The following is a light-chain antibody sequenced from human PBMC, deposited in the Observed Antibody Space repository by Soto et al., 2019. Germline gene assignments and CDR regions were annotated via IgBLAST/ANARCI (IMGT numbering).Light chain of an antibody. Sequence: QSALTQPASVSGSPGQSITISCTGSSSDVGAYKYVSWYQQHPGKAPKLIIYEVNNRPSGVSSRFSGSKSGNTASLTISGLRAEDEADYYCNSYTSTSTLLFGGGTKLTVL. CDR3: NSYTSTSTLL. V-gene: IGLV2-14*03. CDR2: EVN. J-gene: IGLJ3*02. CDR1: SSDVGAYKY.